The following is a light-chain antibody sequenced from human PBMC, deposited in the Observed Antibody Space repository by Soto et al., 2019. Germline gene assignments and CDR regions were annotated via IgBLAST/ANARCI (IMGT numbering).Light chain of an antibody. CDR2: DAS. CDR1: QSVTSTH. Sequence: EIVLTQAPCTLSLSPGAMGTLSCRASQSVTSTHLAWYQQKPGQAPRLLIYDASTRATGIPDRFSGSGSGTDFTLTISRLEPEDFAVYCCQQFDGSLWTFGPGTKVDI. J-gene: IGKJ1*01. V-gene: IGKV3-20*01. CDR3: QQFDGSLWT.